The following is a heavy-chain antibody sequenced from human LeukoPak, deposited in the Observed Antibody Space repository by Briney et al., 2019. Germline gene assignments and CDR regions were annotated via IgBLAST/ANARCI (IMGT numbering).Heavy chain of an antibody. J-gene: IGHJ4*02. D-gene: IGHD6-13*01. Sequence: GGSLRLSCAASGFTFDDYAMHWVRQAPGKGLEWVSGISWNSGSIGYADSVKGRFTISRDNAKNSLYLQMNSLRAEDTAVYYCARAASRYSSSWYYHDYWGQGTLVTVSS. CDR3: ARAASRYSSSWYYHDY. V-gene: IGHV3-9*01. CDR2: ISWNSGSI. CDR1: GFTFDDYA.